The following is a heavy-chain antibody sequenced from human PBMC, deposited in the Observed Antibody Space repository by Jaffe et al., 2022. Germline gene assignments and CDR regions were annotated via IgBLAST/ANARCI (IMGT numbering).Heavy chain of an antibody. J-gene: IGHJ3*02. CDR2: IYYSGST. D-gene: IGHD6-6*01. V-gene: IGHV4-39*01. CDR1: GGSISSSSYY. CDR3: ARTPRSRIAARPRDAFDI. Sequence: QLQLQESGPGLVKPSETLSLTCTVSGGSISSSSYYWGWIRQPPGKGLEWIGSIYYSGSTYYNPSLKSRVTISVDTSKNQFSLKLSSVTAADTAVYYCARTPRSRIAARPRDAFDIWGQGTMVTVSS.